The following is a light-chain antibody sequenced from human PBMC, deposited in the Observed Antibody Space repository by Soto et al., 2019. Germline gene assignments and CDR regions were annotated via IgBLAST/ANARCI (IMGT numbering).Light chain of an antibody. CDR2: AAS. J-gene: IGKJ1*01. Sequence: DIQMTQSPSSLSASVGDRVTISCRASQSIRNYVSWYQQKPGTAPKLLIRAASTLQSRVPSRFSGSGSGTDFTLTISSLQIEDFATYFCQQTDSTPQTFGQGT. CDR3: QQTDSTPQT. V-gene: IGKV1-39*01. CDR1: QSIRNY.